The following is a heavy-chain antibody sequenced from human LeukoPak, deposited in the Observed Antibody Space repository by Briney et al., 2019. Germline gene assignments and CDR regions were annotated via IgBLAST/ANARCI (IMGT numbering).Heavy chain of an antibody. J-gene: IGHJ4*02. V-gene: IGHV6-1*01. D-gene: IGHD3-10*01. CDR2: TYYRSKWYN. Sequence: SQTLSLTCAISGDSVSNNSAAWHWIRQSPSRGLEWLARTYYRSKWYNDYAVSVKSRISINPDTSKNQFSLQLNSVTPEDTAVYYCVRETDMIREIINPFDYWGQGTLVTVSS. CDR1: GDSVSNNSAA. CDR3: VRETDMIREIINPFDY.